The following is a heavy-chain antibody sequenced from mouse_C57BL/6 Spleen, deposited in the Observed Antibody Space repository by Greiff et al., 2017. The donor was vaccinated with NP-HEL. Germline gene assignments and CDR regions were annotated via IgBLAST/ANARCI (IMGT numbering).Heavy chain of an antibody. CDR1: GFTFSDYY. CDR2: INYDGSST. J-gene: IGHJ4*01. CDR3: AREGYDYGMDY. D-gene: IGHD2-4*01. Sequence: EVHLVESEGGLVQPGSSMKLSCTASGFTFSDYYMAWVRQVPEKGLEWVANINYDGSSTYYLDSLKSRFIISRDNAKNILYLQMSSLKSEDTATYYCAREGYDYGMDYWGQGTSVTVSS. V-gene: IGHV5-16*01.